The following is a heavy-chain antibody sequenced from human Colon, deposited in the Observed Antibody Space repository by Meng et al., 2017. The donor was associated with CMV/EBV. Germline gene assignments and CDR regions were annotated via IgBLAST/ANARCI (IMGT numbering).Heavy chain of an antibody. J-gene: IGHJ1*01. V-gene: IGHV1-2*02. D-gene: IGHD3-22*01. CDR1: VYTFTGYY. Sequence: QLVMSGDQGKTPGAPVQVSCKASVYTFTGYYVHWVRQAPGQGLEWMGWINPNSGGTNYAQKFQGRVTMTRDTSISTAYMELSRLRSDDTAVYYCATVSSGYYLYFQHWGQGTLVTVSS. CDR3: ATVSSGYYLYFQH. CDR2: INPNSGGT.